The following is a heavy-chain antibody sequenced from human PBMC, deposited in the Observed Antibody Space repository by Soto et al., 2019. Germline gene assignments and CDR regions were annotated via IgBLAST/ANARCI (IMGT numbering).Heavy chain of an antibody. Sequence: EVQLVESGGGLVKPGGSLRLSCAASGFTFSSYSMNWVRQAPGKGLEWVSSISSSSSYTYYADSVKGRFTISRDNAKNSLYLQMNSLRAEDTAVYYCARDSSSWYEGWFDPWGQGTLVTVSS. CDR2: ISSSSSYT. V-gene: IGHV3-21*01. CDR1: GFTFSSYS. CDR3: ARDSSSWYEGWFDP. D-gene: IGHD6-13*01. J-gene: IGHJ5*02.